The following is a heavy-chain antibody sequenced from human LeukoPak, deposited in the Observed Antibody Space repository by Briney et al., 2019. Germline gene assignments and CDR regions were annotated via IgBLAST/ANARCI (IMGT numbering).Heavy chain of an antibody. Sequence: GGSLRLSCAASGFTFSSYAMSWVRQAPGKGLEWVSAVSGSGGSTYYADSVKGRFTISRDNSKNTLYLQMNSLRAEDTAVYYCANSAGATTQADWGQGTLVTVSS. CDR2: VSGSGGST. CDR1: GFTFSSYA. V-gene: IGHV3-23*01. CDR3: ANSAGATTQAD. D-gene: IGHD1-26*01. J-gene: IGHJ4*02.